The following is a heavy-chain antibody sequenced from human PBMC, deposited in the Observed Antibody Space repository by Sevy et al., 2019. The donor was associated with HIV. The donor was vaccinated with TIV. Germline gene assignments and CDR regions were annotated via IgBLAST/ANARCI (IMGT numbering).Heavy chain of an antibody. J-gene: IGHJ5*02. CDR2: INESGIT. CDR3: ARSPPVVVVPGAPSWFDP. D-gene: IGHD2-2*01. Sequence: SETLSLTCAVHDGSFSGYYWNWIRQLPGKGLEWIGEINESGITYYSPSLKSRITISVDTSKKQSSLKLNPVTAVDSAVYFCARSPPVVVVPGAPSWFDPWGQGTLVTVSS. V-gene: IGHV4-34*01. CDR1: DGSFSGYY.